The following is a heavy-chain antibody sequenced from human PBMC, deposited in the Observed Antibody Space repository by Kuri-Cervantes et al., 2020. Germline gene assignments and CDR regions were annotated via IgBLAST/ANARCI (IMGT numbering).Heavy chain of an antibody. V-gene: IGHV4-61*01. CDR3: ATRGQLEGYYFDY. Sequence: SETLSLTCTVSGGSVSSGSYYWSWIRQPPGKGLEWIGYIYYSGSTNYNPSLKSRVTISVDTSKNQFSLRLTSVTAADTAVYYCATRGQLEGYYFDYWGQGTLVTVSS. J-gene: IGHJ4*02. CDR2: IYYSGST. CDR1: GGSVSSGSYY. D-gene: IGHD6-6*01.